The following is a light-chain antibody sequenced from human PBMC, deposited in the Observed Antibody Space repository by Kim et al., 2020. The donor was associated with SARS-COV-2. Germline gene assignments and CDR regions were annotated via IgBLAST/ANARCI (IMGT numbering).Light chain of an antibody. CDR1: NIGSKS. Sequence: SVAPGKTARITCGGNNIGSKSVHWYQQKPGQAPVLVIYYDSDRPSGIPERFSGSNSGNTATLTISRVEAGDEADYYCQVWDSRSVVFGGGTQLTVL. CDR3: QVWDSRSVV. CDR2: YDS. V-gene: IGLV3-21*04. J-gene: IGLJ2*01.